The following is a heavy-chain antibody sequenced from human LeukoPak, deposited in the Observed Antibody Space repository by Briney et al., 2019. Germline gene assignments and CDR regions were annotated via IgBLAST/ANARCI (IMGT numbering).Heavy chain of an antibody. Sequence: GGSLRLSCAASGFTFSSYGMSWVRQAPGKGLEWVSAISGSGGSTYYADSVKGRFTISRDNSKNTLYLQMNSLRAEDTAVYYCAKHMVRGVIPDYWGQGTLVTVSS. CDR3: AKHMVRGVIPDY. J-gene: IGHJ4*02. CDR1: GFTFSSYG. V-gene: IGHV3-23*01. CDR2: ISGSGGST. D-gene: IGHD3-10*01.